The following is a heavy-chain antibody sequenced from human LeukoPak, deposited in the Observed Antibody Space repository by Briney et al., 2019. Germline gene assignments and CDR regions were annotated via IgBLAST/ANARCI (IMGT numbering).Heavy chain of an antibody. CDR1: GYTFTSYD. CDR2: MNPNSGNT. D-gene: IGHD1-26*01. V-gene: IGHV1-8*01. Sequence: ASVKVSCKASGYTFTSYDINWVRQATGQGPEWMGWMNPNSGNTGYAQKFQGRVTMTRNTSISTAYMELSGLRSEDTAVYYCAITRPGSYYYYYYMDVWGKGTTVTVSS. J-gene: IGHJ6*03. CDR3: AITRPGSYYYYYYMDV.